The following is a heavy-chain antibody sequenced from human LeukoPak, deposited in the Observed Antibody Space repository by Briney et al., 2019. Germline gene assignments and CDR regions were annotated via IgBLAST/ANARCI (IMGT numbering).Heavy chain of an antibody. Sequence: ASVKVSCKASGYTFTGYYMHWVRQAPGQGLEWMGWINPNSGGTNYAQKFQGRVTMTRDTSISTAYMELSRLRSDDTAVYYCARGRREQQLVRVRYWFDPWGQGTLVTVSS. CDR2: INPNSGGT. D-gene: IGHD6-13*01. CDR1: GYTFTGYY. J-gene: IGHJ5*02. CDR3: ARGRREQQLVRVRYWFDP. V-gene: IGHV1-2*02.